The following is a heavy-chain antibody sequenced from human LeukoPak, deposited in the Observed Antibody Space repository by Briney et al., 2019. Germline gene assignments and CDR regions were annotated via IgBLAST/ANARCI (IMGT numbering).Heavy chain of an antibody. J-gene: IGHJ4*02. V-gene: IGHV3-15*01. D-gene: IGHD3-10*01. CDR2: ILSNIDGGTT. Sequence: GGSLRLSCAVSGFTFSKAWMSWVRQTPGKGLEWVGRILSNIDGGTTDYAAPVKGRFTISRDDSKSTLYLQMNSLRAEDTAMYYCSRERRDYYASGAYAYPFEYWGQGTRVAVSS. CDR1: GFTFSKAW. CDR3: SRERRDYYASGAYAYPFEY.